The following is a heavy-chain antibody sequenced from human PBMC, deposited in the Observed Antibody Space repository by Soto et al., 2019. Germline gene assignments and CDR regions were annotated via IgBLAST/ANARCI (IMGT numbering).Heavy chain of an antibody. V-gene: IGHV5-51*01. D-gene: IGHD2-2*01. Sequence: GESLKISCKGSGYSFTSYWIGWVRQMPGKGLELMGIIYPGDSDTRYSPSFQGQVTISADKSISTAYLQWSSLKASDTAMYYCARRGCSSTSCPRTYYYGMDVWGQGTTVTVS. J-gene: IGHJ6*02. CDR1: GYSFTSYW. CDR3: ARRGCSSTSCPRTYYYGMDV. CDR2: IYPGDSDT.